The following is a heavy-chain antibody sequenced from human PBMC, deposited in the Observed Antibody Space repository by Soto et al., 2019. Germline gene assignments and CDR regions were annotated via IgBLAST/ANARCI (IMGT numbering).Heavy chain of an antibody. CDR1: TVSLGSDS. J-gene: IGHJ6*02. V-gene: IGHV4-4*07. CDR3: ARRPWETAMPYYYYYGMDV. Sequence: ESLSLARIVSTVSLGSDSASWIRPPAGKGLEWIGRTYHSGTPNYNPSLKSRVTIPVGKSQNQPSLNLSSVTAGDTAVYYCARRPWETAMPYYYYYGMDVWGQGTTVTVSS. D-gene: IGHD5-18*01. CDR2: TYHSGTP.